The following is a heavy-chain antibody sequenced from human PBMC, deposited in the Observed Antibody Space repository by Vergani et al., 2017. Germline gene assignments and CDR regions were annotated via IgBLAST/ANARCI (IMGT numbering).Heavy chain of an antibody. Sequence: QVKLQESGPGLLKPSQTLSLTCTVSGESISSGSHYWSWIRQPAGKGPEWIGHIHTGGSTDLNPSFKSRVSISVDTSKSQFSLKLNSVTVADTAGYYCARSRPYCTSGSCPAIWGQGTLVTVSS. CDR2: IHTGGST. D-gene: IGHD2-15*01. CDR1: GESISSGSHY. J-gene: IGHJ4*02. CDR3: ARSRPYCTSGSCPAI. V-gene: IGHV4-61*02.